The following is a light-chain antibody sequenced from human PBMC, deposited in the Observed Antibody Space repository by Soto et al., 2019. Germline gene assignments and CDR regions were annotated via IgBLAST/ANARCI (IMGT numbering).Light chain of an antibody. CDR2: GAS. CDR1: QSVGSN. J-gene: IGKJ2*01. Sequence: EIVMTQSPATLSVSPGERASLSCRASQSVGSNLAWYQQTAGQAPRLLIYGASTRATGIPARFSGSGSGTEFSLTISSLQFEDFAVYSCHQYTNWPYTFGQCTMLEIK. CDR3: HQYTNWPYT. V-gene: IGKV3-15*01.